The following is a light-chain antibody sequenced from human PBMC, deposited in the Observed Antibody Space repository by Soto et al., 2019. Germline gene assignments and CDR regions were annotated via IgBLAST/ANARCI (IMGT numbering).Light chain of an antibody. CDR1: GSDVGGYNY. J-gene: IGLJ1*01. CDR2: DVN. CDR3: SSYTTTDTYV. Sequence: QSALTQPASVSGSPGQSITISRTGTGSDVGGYNYVSWFQQYPGKAPKLMIYDVNTRPSGVSNRFSGSKSGNTASLTISGLQAEDEADYYCSSYTTTDTYVFGTGTKVTVL. V-gene: IGLV2-14*01.